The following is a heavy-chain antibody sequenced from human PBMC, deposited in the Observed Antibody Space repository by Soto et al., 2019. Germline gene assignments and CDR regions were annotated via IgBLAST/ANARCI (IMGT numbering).Heavy chain of an antibody. Sequence: GGSLRLSCAASGFTFSSYGMHWVRQAPGKGLEWVAVIWYDGSNKYYADSVKGRFTISRDNSKNTLYLQMNSLRAEDTAVYYCARGYGDYYYGMDVWGQGTTVTVSS. V-gene: IGHV3-33*01. CDR3: ARGYGDYYYGMDV. CDR2: IWYDGSNK. CDR1: GFTFSSYG. D-gene: IGHD4-17*01. J-gene: IGHJ6*02.